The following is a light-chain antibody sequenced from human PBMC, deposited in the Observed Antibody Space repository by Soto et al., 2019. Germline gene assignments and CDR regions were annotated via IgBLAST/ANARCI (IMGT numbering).Light chain of an antibody. CDR3: QQYGSSPWT. CDR1: QSVSSSY. V-gene: IGKV3-20*01. J-gene: IGKJ1*01. Sequence: EIVLTLSPGTVSLSPGERRTLSCRASQSVSSSYLAWYQQKPGQAPRLLINGASSRAPGIPDRFSGSGSGKDSTLTISRLEPEDLAVYCCQQYGSSPWTFGQGTKVDNK. CDR2: GAS.